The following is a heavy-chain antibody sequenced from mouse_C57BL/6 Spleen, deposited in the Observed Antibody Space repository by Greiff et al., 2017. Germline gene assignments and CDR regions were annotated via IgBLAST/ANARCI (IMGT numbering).Heavy chain of an antibody. CDR3: ASSYYGSSYYAMDY. CDR2: INPNNGGT. J-gene: IGHJ4*01. D-gene: IGHD1-1*01. CDR1: GYTFTDYY. Sequence: EVQLQQSGPELVKPGASVKISCKASGYTFTDYYMNWVKQSHGKSLEWIGDINPNNGGTSYNQKFKGKATLTVDKSSSTAYMELRSLTSEDSAVYYCASSYYGSSYYAMDYWGQGTSVTVSS. V-gene: IGHV1-26*01.